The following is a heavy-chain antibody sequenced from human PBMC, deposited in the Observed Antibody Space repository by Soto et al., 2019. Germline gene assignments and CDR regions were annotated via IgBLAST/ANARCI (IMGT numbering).Heavy chain of an antibody. D-gene: IGHD2-15*01. V-gene: IGHV4-34*01. Sequence: QVQLQQWGAGLLKPSETLSLTCAVNGGSFTGYYWSWVRQPPGKGLEWIGEIKDGGSTNYSPSLRSRVTISADTSKKQFSLKVTSVTAADTAVYYCARGQDGVVATHWDPGTLVTVSS. J-gene: IGHJ4*02. CDR1: GGSFTGYY. CDR2: IKDGGST. CDR3: ARGQDGVVATH.